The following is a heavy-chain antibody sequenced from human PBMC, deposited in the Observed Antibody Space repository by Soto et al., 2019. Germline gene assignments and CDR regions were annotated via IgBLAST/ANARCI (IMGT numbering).Heavy chain of an antibody. J-gene: IGHJ5*02. CDR3: ARGIKYGAYSRWFDP. CDR2: MNPNSSNT. V-gene: IGHV1-8*01. CDR1: GYTFTSYD. Sequence: ASVKVSCKASGYTFTSYDINWVRQATGQGLEYLGWMNPNSSNTGYVQKFQGRVTMTRDTSISTAYIELSSLRSEDSAVYFCARGIKYGAYSRWFDPWGQGTLVTVSS. D-gene: IGHD4-17*01.